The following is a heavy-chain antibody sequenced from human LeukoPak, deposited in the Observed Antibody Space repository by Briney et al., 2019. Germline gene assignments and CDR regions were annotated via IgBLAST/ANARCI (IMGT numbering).Heavy chain of an antibody. J-gene: IGHJ4*02. CDR3: ARSPDDYDSSGYANGDY. CDR1: GGSISSGGYY. CDR2: IYYSGST. Sequence: MSSQTLSLTCTVSGGSISSGGYYWSWIRQHPGKGLEWIGYIYYSGSTYYNPSLKSRVTISVDTSKNQFSLELSSVTAADTAVYYCARSPDDYDSSGYANGDYWGQGTLVTVSS. V-gene: IGHV4-31*03. D-gene: IGHD3-22*01.